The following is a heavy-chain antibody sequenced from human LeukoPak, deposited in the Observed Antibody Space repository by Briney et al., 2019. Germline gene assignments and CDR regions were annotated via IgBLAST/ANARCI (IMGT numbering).Heavy chain of an antibody. J-gene: IGHJ4*02. CDR1: GYTFTSYG. D-gene: IGHD6-19*01. Sequence: ASVKVSCKASGYTFTSYGISWVRQAPGQGLEWMGWISAYNGNTNYAQKFQGRVTMTRDTSISTAYMELSRLRSDDTAVYYCARGAGTLTPPDYWGQGTLVTVSS. CDR2: ISAYNGNT. V-gene: IGHV1-18*01. CDR3: ARGAGTLTPPDY.